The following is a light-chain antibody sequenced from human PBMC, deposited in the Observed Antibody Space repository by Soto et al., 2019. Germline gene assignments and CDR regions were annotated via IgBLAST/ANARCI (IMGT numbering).Light chain of an antibody. CDR3: QQYDNWPPSIT. J-gene: IGKJ5*01. CDR1: QSVNSN. CDR2: GAS. V-gene: IGKV3-15*01. Sequence: EIVITQSPVTLSVSPGERATLSCRASQSVNSNLAWYQQKPGQAPRLLIYGASTRATGIPARFSGSGSGTEFTLTISGLQSEDFALYYCQQYDNWPPSITFGQGTRLEI.